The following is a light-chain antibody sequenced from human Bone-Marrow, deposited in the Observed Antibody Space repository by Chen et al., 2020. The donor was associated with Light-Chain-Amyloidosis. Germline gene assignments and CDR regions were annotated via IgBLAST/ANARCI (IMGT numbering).Light chain of an antibody. Sequence: QSALTQPASVSGSPGQSLTISCTGTSGDFGTYNYVSWYQQHPGKAPKVMIYAVSNRPSGVSNRFSGSKSGNTASLTISVLQAEDEADYYCSSFTSSSSYVFGPGTKVTVL. J-gene: IGLJ1*01. CDR3: SSFTSSSSYV. CDR1: SGDFGTYNY. CDR2: AVS. V-gene: IGLV2-14*01.